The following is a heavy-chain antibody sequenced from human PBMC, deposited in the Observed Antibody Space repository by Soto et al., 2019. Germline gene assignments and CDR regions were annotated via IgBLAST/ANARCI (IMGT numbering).Heavy chain of an antibody. CDR2: IYYSGSP. CDR3: ARGLRPYGMDV. Sequence: SETLSLTCTVSGGSISSGDYYWSWIRQPPGKGLEWIGYIYYSGSPYYNPSLKSRVTISVDTSKNQFSLKLSSVAAADTAVYYCARGLRPYGMDVWGQGTTVTVSS. CDR1: GGSISSGDYY. V-gene: IGHV4-30-4*01. J-gene: IGHJ6*02. D-gene: IGHD4-17*01.